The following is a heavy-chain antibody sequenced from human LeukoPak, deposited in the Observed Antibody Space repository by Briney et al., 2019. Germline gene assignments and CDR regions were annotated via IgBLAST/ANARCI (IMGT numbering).Heavy chain of an antibody. V-gene: IGHV4-31*03. CDR3: ARTVGATDTDY. Sequence: SQTLSLTCTVSGGSISSGDFYWSWVRQHPEKGLEWIGYIYYSGTAYYNPSLKSRVTMSVDTSKNQFSLKLDSVTAADTAVYYCARTVGATDTDYWGQGTLVTVSS. CDR2: IYYSGTA. CDR1: GGSISSGDFY. J-gene: IGHJ4*02. D-gene: IGHD1-26*01.